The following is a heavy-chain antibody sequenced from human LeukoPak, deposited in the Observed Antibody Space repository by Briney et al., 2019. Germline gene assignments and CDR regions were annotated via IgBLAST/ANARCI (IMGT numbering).Heavy chain of an antibody. CDR2: FDPEDGET. CDR1: GYTLTESS. Sequence: ASVKVSCKVSGYTLTESSMHWVRQAPGKGLEWMGGFDPEDGETIYAQKFQGRVTMTEDTSTDTAYMELSSLRSEDTAVYYCATSMVRGVISYFDYWGQGTLVTVSS. V-gene: IGHV1-24*01. D-gene: IGHD3-10*01. CDR3: ATSMVRGVISYFDY. J-gene: IGHJ4*02.